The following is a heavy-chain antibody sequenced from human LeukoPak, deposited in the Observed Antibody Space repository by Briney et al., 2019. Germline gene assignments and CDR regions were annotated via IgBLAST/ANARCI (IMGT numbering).Heavy chain of an antibody. CDR2: ISSSSSTI. CDR1: GFTFSSYS. V-gene: IGHV3-48*01. J-gene: IGHJ4*02. CDR3: ARDRLMYSGNYPFDY. D-gene: IGHD1-26*01. Sequence: GGSLRLSCAASGFTFSSYSMNWVRQAPGKGLEWVSYISSSSSTIYYADSVKGRFTISRDNAKNSLYLQMNSPRAEDTAIYYCARDRLMYSGNYPFDYWGQGTLVTVSS.